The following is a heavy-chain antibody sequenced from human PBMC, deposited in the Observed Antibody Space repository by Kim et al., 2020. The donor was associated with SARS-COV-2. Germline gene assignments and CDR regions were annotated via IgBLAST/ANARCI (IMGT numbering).Heavy chain of an antibody. CDR2: IYYTGST. D-gene: IGHD2-15*01. V-gene: IGHV4-39*01. Sequence: SETLSLTCSVSGGSVSSSSYYWGWIRQPPGKGLEWIGNIYYTGSTDYNPSLKSRVTISEDTSKNQFSLKLSSVTAADTAVYYCARRVGFWCGGSCYSIDYCGQGTLVTVSS. J-gene: IGHJ4*02. CDR1: GGSVSSSSYY. CDR3: ARRVGFWCGGSCYSIDY.